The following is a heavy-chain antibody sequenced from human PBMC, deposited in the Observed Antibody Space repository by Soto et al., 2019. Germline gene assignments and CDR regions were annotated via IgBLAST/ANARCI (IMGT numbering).Heavy chain of an antibody. CDR1: GYTFTSYG. Sequence: ASVKVSCKASGYTFTSYGISWVRQAPGQGLEWMGWISAYNGNTNYAQKLQGRVTMTTDTSTSTAYMDLRSLRSDDTAVYYCARLRCSSTSCYRSDYYYGMDVWAQGTTVPVSS. V-gene: IGHV1-18*04. CDR3: ARLRCSSTSCYRSDYYYGMDV. CDR2: ISAYNGNT. J-gene: IGHJ6*02. D-gene: IGHD2-2*01.